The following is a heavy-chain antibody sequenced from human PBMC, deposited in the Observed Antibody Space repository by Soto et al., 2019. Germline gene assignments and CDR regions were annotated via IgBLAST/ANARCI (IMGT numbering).Heavy chain of an antibody. CDR2: ISFDGTKK. V-gene: IGHV3-30*18. CDR3: GKDKNRLTAKYYYGMDV. D-gene: IGHD3-10*01. J-gene: IGHJ6*02. CDR1: GFIFSNYG. Sequence: QMQLVQSGGGVVQPGGSLRLSCAGSGFIFSNYGIHWVRQRPGKGLEWVAIISFDGTKKDYEDSVKGRFTLPRDTSNSTVFLQMDSLRAEDTAVYYCGKDKNRLTAKYYYGMDVWGQGTTVTVS.